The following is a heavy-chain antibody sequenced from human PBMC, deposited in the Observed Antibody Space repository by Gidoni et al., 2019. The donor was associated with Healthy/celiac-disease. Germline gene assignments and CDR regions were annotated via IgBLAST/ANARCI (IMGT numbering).Heavy chain of an antibody. V-gene: IGHV1-69*02. Sequence: QVQLVQSGAEVKKPGSSVKVSCKASGGTFSSYTISWVRQAPGQGLEWMGRIIPILGIANCAQKFRGRVTVAAGKSARRGYVGVGGVGCGGGGGVGGGGGGGGGEVSSDWGQGTLVTVSS. CDR1: GGTFSSYT. CDR3: GGGGGGGEVSSD. D-gene: IGHD3-16*02. CDR2: IIPILGIA. J-gene: IGHJ4*02.